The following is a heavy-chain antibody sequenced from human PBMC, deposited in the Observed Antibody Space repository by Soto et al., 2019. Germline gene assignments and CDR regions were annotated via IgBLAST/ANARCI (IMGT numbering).Heavy chain of an antibody. J-gene: IGHJ4*02. CDR1: AGSISSTSYY. D-gene: IGHD3-3*01. Sequence: PSETLSLTCTVSAGSISSTSYYWGWIRQPPGKGLEWIGSMYYSGSTYYNPSLKSRLTMSVDTSKTQFSLKLRSVTAADTALYYCARSSSRAFRSLEWVEPLDCWGQGTPVTVSS. V-gene: IGHV4-39*01. CDR3: ARSSSRAFRSLEWVEPLDC. CDR2: MYYSGST.